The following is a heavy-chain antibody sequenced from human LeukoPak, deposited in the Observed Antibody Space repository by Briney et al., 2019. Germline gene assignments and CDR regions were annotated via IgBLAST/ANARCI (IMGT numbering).Heavy chain of an antibody. CDR2: IIPILGIA. CDR1: GGTFSSYA. J-gene: IGHJ5*02. Sequence: SVKVSCKASGGTFSSYAISWVRQAPGQGLEWMGRIIPILGIANYAQKFQGRVTITADKSTSTAYMELSSLRSEDTAVYYCAREDYGDNWFAPWGQGTLVTVSS. CDR3: AREDYGDNWFAP. V-gene: IGHV1-69*04. D-gene: IGHD4-17*01.